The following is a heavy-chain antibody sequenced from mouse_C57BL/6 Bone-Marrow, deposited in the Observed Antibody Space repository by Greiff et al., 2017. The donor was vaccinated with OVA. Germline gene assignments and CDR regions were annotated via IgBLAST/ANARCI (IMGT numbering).Heavy chain of an antibody. Sequence: QVQLQQPGAELVRPGSSVKLSCKASGYTFTSYWMHWVKQRPIQGLEWIGNIDPSDSETHYNQKFKDKATLTVDKSSSTAYMQLSSLTSEDSAVYYCASPIYYDYDNLYFDVWGTGTTVTVSS. J-gene: IGHJ1*03. V-gene: IGHV1-52*01. CDR2: IDPSDSET. D-gene: IGHD2-4*01. CDR1: GYTFTSYW. CDR3: ASPIYYDYDNLYFDV.